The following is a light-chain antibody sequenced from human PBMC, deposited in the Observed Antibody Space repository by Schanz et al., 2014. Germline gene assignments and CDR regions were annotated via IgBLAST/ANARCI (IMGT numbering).Light chain of an antibody. V-gene: IGKV3-20*01. CDR3: QQYGSSPET. Sequence: EIVLTQSPGTLSLSPGERATLSCRASQSVSSSYLAWYQQKPGQAPRLLIFGASTRATGVPARFSGSGSGTEFTLTISRLEPEDCAVYYCQQYGSSPETFGQGTKVEIK. CDR2: GAS. J-gene: IGKJ1*01. CDR1: QSVSSSY.